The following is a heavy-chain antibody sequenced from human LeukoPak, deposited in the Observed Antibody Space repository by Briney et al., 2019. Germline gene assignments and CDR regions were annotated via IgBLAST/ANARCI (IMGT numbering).Heavy chain of an antibody. CDR2: IRYDGSNK. Sequence: GGSLRLSCAASGFTFSSYGMHWVRQAPGKGLEWVAFIRYDGSNKYYADSVKGRFTISRDNAKNSLYLQMNNLRAEDTAVYYCARRLDYWGQGTLVTVSS. D-gene: IGHD1-1*01. V-gene: IGHV3-30*02. CDR3: ARRLDY. CDR1: GFTFSSYG. J-gene: IGHJ4*02.